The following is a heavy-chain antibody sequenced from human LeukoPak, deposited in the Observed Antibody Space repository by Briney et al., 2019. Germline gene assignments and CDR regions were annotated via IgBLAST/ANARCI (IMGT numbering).Heavy chain of an antibody. V-gene: IGHV1-2*02. CDR2: INPNNGDT. D-gene: IGHD2-15*01. CDR1: GYIFTDYY. CDR3: ARDRRDKYCSGGSCRHYDY. J-gene: IGHJ4*02. Sequence: ASVKVYCKASGYIFTDYYLHWVRQAPGQGLEWMGWINPNNGDTKFAQKFQGRVTMTGDTSISTAYMELSRLISDDTAMYYCARDRRDKYCSGGSCRHYDYWGQGTLVTVSS.